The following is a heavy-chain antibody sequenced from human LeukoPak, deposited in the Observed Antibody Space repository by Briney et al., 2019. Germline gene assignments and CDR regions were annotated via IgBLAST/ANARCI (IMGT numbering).Heavy chain of an antibody. CDR2: IYYSGDT. J-gene: IGHJ4*02. CDR3: ARVEAATTNPRFDY. CDR1: GGSISSYY. D-gene: IGHD5-24*01. V-gene: IGHV4-59*06. Sequence: SETLSLTCTVSGGSISSYYWSWIRQHPGKGLEWIGYIYYSGDTYYNPSLKSRVTISVDTSKNQFSLEVSSVTAADTAVYYCARVEAATTNPRFDYWGQGTLVTVSS.